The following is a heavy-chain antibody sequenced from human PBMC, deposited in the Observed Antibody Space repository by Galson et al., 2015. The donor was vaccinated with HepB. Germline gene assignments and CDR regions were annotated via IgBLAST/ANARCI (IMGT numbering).Heavy chain of an antibody. CDR1: GFTFSRHT. CDR3: ATVLFGSGAYWTFEI. D-gene: IGHD3-22*01. Sequence: SLRLSCAASGFTFSRHTMSWLRQTPGQGLQWVSYISTNGATIHYADSVKGRFTVARDNAKNTMFLQMNSLRAEDTAVYYCATVLFGSGAYWTFEIWGHGTMVTVSA. CDR2: ISTNGATI. J-gene: IGHJ3*02. V-gene: IGHV3-48*04.